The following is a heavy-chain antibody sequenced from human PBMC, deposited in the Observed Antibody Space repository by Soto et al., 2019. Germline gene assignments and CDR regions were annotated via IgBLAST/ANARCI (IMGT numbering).Heavy chain of an antibody. CDR3: ASREKYGGSLGY. D-gene: IGHD4-17*01. V-gene: IGHV4-30-4*01. Sequence: QVQLQESGPGLVKPSQTLSLTCAVSGGSISSGDYYWSWIRQPPGKGLEWIGYIYYSGSTYYNPALKRRVTLAVDTAKNQFSLKLSSVTAADTAVYYCASREKYGGSLGYWGQGTLVTVSS. CDR2: IYYSGST. J-gene: IGHJ4*02. CDR1: GGSISSGDYY.